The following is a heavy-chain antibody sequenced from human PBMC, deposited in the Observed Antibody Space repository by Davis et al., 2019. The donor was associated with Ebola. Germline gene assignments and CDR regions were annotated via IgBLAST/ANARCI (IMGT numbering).Heavy chain of an antibody. J-gene: IGHJ6*02. V-gene: IGHV4-39*01. CDR2: IYNSRST. D-gene: IGHD5-18*01. CDR1: GGSISSITYY. CDR3: ARPVSPGYTYGYYYYDMDV. Sequence: MPSETLSLTCAVSGGSISSITYYWGWIRQPPGNGLERHGSIYNSRSTYYNPSLQSRVTISVDTSTNQLSLKFTSVTATDTAVYYCARPVSPGYTYGYYYYDMDVWGQGTTVTVSS.